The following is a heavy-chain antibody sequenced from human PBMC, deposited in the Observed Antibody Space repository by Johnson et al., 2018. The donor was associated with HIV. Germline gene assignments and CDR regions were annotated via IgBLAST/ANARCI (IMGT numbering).Heavy chain of an antibody. CDR2: INWNGGST. J-gene: IGHJ3*02. Sequence: VQLVESGGGLVQPGRSLRLSCAASGFTFDDYGMSWVRQDPGKGLEWVSGINWNGGSTGYADSVKGRFTISRDNAKNSLYLQMNSLRAEDTALYYCAKDNIPYCSSTSCPASAFDIWGQGTMVTVS. CDR3: AKDNIPYCSSTSCPASAFDI. V-gene: IGHV3-20*04. CDR1: GFTFDDYG. D-gene: IGHD2-2*01.